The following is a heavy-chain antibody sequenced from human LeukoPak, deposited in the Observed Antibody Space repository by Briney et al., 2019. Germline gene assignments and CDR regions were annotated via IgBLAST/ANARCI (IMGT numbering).Heavy chain of an antibody. CDR2: MNPNSGNT. CDR1: GYTFTSYD. J-gene: IGHJ6*03. D-gene: IGHD2-15*01. CDR3: ARAKRRVAGYYYYMDG. V-gene: IGHV1-8*01. Sequence: ASVKVSCKASGYTFTSYDINWVRQATGQGLEWMGWMNPNSGNTGYAQKFQGRVTMTRNTSISTAYMELSSLRSEDTAVYYCARAKRRVAGYYYYMDGWGEGTTVTVSS.